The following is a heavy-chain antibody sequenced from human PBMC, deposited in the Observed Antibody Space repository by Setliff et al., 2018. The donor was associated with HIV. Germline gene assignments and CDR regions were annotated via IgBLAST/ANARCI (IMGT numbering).Heavy chain of an antibody. CDR1: GYSFANYW. V-gene: IGHV5-51*01. CDR2: VYPGDSDT. D-gene: IGHD1-20*01. Sequence: GESLKISCKASGYSFANYWVAWVRQKPGKGLELMGLVYPGDSDTRYSPAFQGQVTISADESTGTAYLQWNSLKASDTALCFCARRPYSGGVLDNYNWLDPWGQGTLVTVSS. J-gene: IGHJ5*02. CDR3: ARRPYSGGVLDNYNWLDP.